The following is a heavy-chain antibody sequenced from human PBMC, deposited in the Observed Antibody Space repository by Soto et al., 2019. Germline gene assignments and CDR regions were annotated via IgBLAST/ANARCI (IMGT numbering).Heavy chain of an antibody. J-gene: IGHJ6*02. V-gene: IGHV3-30-3*01. CDR3: ARAGCDGGSCYTLVGLRYGMDV. CDR2: ISSDGNNK. CDR1: GFTFSSYV. Sequence: QVQLVESGGGVVQPGRSLRLSCAASGFTFSSYVMYWVRQAPGKGLEWVVVISSDGNNKYYADSVKGRFTISRDNSKNTLYLQMNSLRAEDTAVYYCARAGCDGGSCYTLVGLRYGMDVWGQGTTVTVSS. D-gene: IGHD2-15*01.